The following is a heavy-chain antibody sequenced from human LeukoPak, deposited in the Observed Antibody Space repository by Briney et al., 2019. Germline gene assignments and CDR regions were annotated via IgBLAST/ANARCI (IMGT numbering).Heavy chain of an antibody. Sequence: GRSLRLSCAASGFTFSSYGMHWVRQAPGKGLEWVAVIWYDGSNKYYADSVKGRFTISRDNSKNTLYLQMNSLRAEDTAVYYCAREEWIQLWSAGWKPLMDVWAQGTTVTVSS. V-gene: IGHV3-33*01. D-gene: IGHD5-18*01. J-gene: IGHJ6*02. CDR1: GFTFSSYG. CDR3: AREEWIQLWSAGWKPLMDV. CDR2: IWYDGSNK.